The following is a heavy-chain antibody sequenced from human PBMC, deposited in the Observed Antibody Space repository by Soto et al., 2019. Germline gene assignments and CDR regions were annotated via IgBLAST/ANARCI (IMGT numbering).Heavy chain of an antibody. CDR2: ISGSGGNT. J-gene: IGHJ4*02. CDR3: AKDPRDCSSTSCYDY. V-gene: IGHV3-23*01. D-gene: IGHD2-2*01. Sequence: EAQLLESGGGLVQPGGSLRLSCAASGFTFSSYAMSWVRQAPGKGLEWVSAISGSGGNTYYADSVKGRFTISRDKSKNTLYLQMNSLRAEDTALYYCAKDPRDCSSTSCYDYWGQGTLVTVSS. CDR1: GFTFSSYA.